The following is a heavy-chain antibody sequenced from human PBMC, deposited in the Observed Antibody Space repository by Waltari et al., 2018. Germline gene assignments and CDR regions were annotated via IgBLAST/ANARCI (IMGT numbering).Heavy chain of an antibody. CDR1: GFPLSSFW. V-gene: IGHV3-7*01. CDR2: IKQDGSEK. CDR3: ATSGWYCFDY. J-gene: IGHJ4*02. D-gene: IGHD6-19*01. Sequence: EVQLVESGGGLVQPGGSLGLSCAAPGFPLSSFWMNWVRQTPGKGLEWVAGIKQDGSEKYYADSVKGRFTISRDNAKNSLYLQMNSLRAEDTAVYYCATSGWYCFDYWGQGTLVTVSS.